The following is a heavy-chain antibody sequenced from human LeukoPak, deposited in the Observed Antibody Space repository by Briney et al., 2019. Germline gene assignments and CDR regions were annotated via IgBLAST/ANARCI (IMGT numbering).Heavy chain of an antibody. J-gene: IGHJ6*02. D-gene: IGHD2-15*01. Sequence: PGGSLRLSCAASGFIFRNYAMRWVRQAPGKGLEWVSAISGGGGDRFYADSVKGRFTISRDNAKNSLCLQMNSLRDEDTAVYYCARDRYHYYGLDLWGQGTTVTVSS. CDR2: ISGGGGDR. V-gene: IGHV3-23*01. CDR1: GFIFRNYA. CDR3: ARDRYHYYGLDL.